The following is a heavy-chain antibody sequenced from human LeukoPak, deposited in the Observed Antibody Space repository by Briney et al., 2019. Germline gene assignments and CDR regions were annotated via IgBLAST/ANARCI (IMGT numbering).Heavy chain of an antibody. CDR1: GYIFTTYW. J-gene: IGHJ4*02. D-gene: IGHD3-16*02. V-gene: IGHV5-10-1*01. CDR3: ARRYSTDSIDY. Sequence: GESLKISCKGSGYIFTTYWISWVRQMPGKGLEWMGRIDPSDSYTNYSPSFQGHVTISVDKSISTAYLQWSSLKASDTAMYYCARRYSTDSIDYWGQGTLVTVSS. CDR2: IDPSDSYT.